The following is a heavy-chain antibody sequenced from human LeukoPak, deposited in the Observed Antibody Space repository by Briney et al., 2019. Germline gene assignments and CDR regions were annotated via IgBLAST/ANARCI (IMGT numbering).Heavy chain of an antibody. CDR2: IKQDGSEK. J-gene: IGHJ4*02. V-gene: IGHV3-7*03. CDR3: ARDSRITMIMGYEDY. CDR1: GFTFSSYW. D-gene: IGHD3-22*01. Sequence: QPGGSLRLSCAASGFTFSSYWMSWVRQAPGKGLEWVANIKQDGSEKYYVDSVKGRFTISRDNAKNSLYLQMNSLRAEDTAIYYCARDSRITMIMGYEDYWGQGTLVTVSS.